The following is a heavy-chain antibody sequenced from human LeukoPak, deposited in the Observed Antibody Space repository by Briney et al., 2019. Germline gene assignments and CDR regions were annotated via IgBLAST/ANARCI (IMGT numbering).Heavy chain of an antibody. D-gene: IGHD2-21*02. CDR2: ITSGSSYI. CDR1: GFTFSSY. V-gene: IGHV3-21*01. J-gene: IGHJ4*02. Sequence: GGSLRLSCAASGFTFSSYMNWVRQAPGKGLEWVSSITSGSSYIYYADSVKGRFTISRDNAKRSLFLQMNSLRADDTAVYYCARDYCGGDCCLFDHWGQGTLVTVSS. CDR3: ARDYCGGDCCLFDH.